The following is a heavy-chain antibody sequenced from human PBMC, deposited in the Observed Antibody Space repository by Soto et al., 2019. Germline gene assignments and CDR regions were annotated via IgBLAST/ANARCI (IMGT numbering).Heavy chain of an antibody. CDR2: IYWDGDK. CDR1: GFSLSTSGAA. D-gene: IGHD3-3*01. CDR3: AHRATMTIFGLIIDNGIWFDP. V-gene: IGHV2-5*02. J-gene: IGHJ5*02. Sequence: QINLIESGPPLVKPTQTLTLTCTFSGFSLSTSGAAVGWVRQPPGRALEWFALIYWDGDKRYNASLGDRLTITKDTSMNQVVLTLTNVDPADTATYYCAHRATMTIFGLIIDNGIWFDPWGQGTRVIVSS.